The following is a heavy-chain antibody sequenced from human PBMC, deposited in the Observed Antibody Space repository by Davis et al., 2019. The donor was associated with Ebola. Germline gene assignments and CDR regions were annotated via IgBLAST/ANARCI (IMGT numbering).Heavy chain of an antibody. J-gene: IGHJ3*02. D-gene: IGHD5-24*01. CDR2: IRSKANSYAT. CDR3: ATDTGYNYPDLAFDI. V-gene: IGHV3-73*01. Sequence: GGSLRLSCAASGFTFSGSAMHWVRQASGKGLEWVGRIRSKANSYATAYAASVKGRFTISRDDSKNTAYLQMNSLKTEDTAVYYCATDTGYNYPDLAFDIWGQGTMVTVSS. CDR1: GFTFSGSA.